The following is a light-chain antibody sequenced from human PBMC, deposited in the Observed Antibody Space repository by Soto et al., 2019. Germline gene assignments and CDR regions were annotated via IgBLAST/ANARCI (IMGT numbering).Light chain of an antibody. CDR1: SSDVGSYNL. J-gene: IGLJ1*01. CDR3: CSHAGSSTNYV. V-gene: IGLV2-23*01. Sequence: QSALTQPASVSGSPGQSITISCTGTSSDVGSYNLVSWYQQHPGKAPKVMIYEGSKRPSGVSHRFSGSKSGNTASLTISGLQAEDEADYYCCSHAGSSTNYVFGTGTTLTVL. CDR2: EGS.